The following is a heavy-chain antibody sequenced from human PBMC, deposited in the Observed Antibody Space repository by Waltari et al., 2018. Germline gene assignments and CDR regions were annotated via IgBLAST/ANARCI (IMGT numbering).Heavy chain of an antibody. CDR2: IYYSGST. V-gene: IGHV4-59*01. CDR3: AGSPANWFDP. CDR1: GGSISSYY. D-gene: IGHD2-15*01. Sequence: QVQLQESGPGLVKPSETLSLTCTVSGGSISSYYWGWIRQPPGKGLEWIGYIYYSGSTNYNPSHKSRVTISVDTSKNQFSLKLSSVTAADTAEYYCAGSPANWFDPWGQGTLVTVSS. J-gene: IGHJ5*02.